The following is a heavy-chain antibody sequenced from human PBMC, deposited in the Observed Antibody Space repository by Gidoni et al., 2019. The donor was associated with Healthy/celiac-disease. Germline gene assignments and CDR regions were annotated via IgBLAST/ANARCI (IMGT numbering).Heavy chain of an antibody. CDR3: ARRKLGAICGGDCYSFDY. D-gene: IGHD2-21*01. J-gene: IGHJ4*02. Sequence: QVQLQQWGAGLLKPSETLSLTCPVYGWSFSGYYWSWLRQPPGKGLEWMGEINPNGSTNYNPSLKSRVTISVDTSKNQFSLKLSSVTAADTAVYYCARRKLGAICGGDCYSFDYWGQGTLVTVSS. CDR2: INPNGST. V-gene: IGHV4-34*01. CDR1: GWSFSGYY.